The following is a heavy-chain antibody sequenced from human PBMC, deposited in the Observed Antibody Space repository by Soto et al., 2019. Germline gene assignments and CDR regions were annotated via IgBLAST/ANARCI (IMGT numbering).Heavy chain of an antibody. D-gene: IGHD1-1*01. V-gene: IGHV4-34*01. CDR1: GGFVSSGSYY. Sequence: QVQLQQWGAGLLKPSETLSLTCAVYGGFVSSGSYYWSWIRQPPGKGLEWIGEMSHSGGTHFSPSLKGRVTISVDTSKNQFSLNIYSVTAADTALYYCARVERGTVTTVVDAFDIWGPGTMVTVSS. CDR2: MSHSGGT. J-gene: IGHJ3*02. CDR3: ARVERGTVTTVVDAFDI.